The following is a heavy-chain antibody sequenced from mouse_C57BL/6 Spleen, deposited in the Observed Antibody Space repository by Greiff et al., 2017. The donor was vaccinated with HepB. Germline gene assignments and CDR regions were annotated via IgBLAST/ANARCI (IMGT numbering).Heavy chain of an antibody. D-gene: IGHD1-1*01. Sequence: VESGGGLVQPGGSLSLSCAASGFTFTDYYMSWVRQPPGKALEWLGFIRNKANGYTTEYSASVKGRFTISRDNSQSILYLQMNALRAEDSATYYCARYHITTVRDYAMDYWGQGTSVTVSS. V-gene: IGHV7-3*01. CDR3: ARYHITTVRDYAMDY. CDR2: IRNKANGYTT. CDR1: GFTFTDYY. J-gene: IGHJ4*01.